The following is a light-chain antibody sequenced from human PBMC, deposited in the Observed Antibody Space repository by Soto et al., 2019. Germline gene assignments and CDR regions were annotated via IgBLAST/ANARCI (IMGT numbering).Light chain of an antibody. J-gene: IGKJ1*01. CDR2: AAS. V-gene: IGKV3-15*01. Sequence: EIVMTQSPATLSVSPGERATLSCRASQSIGSSLAWYQVEPGQAPRLLIYAASTRVAGIPDRFSGSGSGTEFTLTISSLQSEDFRVYFCQQYDQWWTFGHGTKVEVK. CDR1: QSIGSS. CDR3: QQYDQWWT.